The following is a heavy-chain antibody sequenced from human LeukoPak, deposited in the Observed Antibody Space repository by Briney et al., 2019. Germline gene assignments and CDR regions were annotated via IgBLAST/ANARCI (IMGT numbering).Heavy chain of an antibody. CDR3: ARSPPYSSGADGWFDP. Sequence: GASVKVSCTASGYTFTGYYMHWVRQAPGQGLEWMGWINPNSGGTNYAQKFQGSVTITRDTSISTAYMELSRLRSDDTAVYYCARSPPYSSGADGWFDPWGQGTLVTVSS. CDR1: GYTFTGYY. J-gene: IGHJ5*02. CDR2: INPNSGGT. V-gene: IGHV1-2*02. D-gene: IGHD6-19*01.